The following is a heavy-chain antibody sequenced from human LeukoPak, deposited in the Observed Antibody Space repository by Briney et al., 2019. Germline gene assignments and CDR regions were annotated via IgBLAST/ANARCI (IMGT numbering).Heavy chain of an antibody. V-gene: IGHV3-21*01. CDR2: ITSGSSYI. Sequence: GGSLRLSCAASGFSFSTYNMNWVRQAPGQRLEWVSSITSGSSYIYYADSVKGRFTISRDNAKNSLFLQMNSLRAEDTAVYYCARFALKTPPTDWGQGTLVTVSS. CDR3: ARFALKTPPTD. CDR1: GFSFSTYN. J-gene: IGHJ4*02.